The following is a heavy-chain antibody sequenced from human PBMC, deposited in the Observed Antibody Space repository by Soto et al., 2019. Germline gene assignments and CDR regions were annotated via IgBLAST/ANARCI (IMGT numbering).Heavy chain of an antibody. D-gene: IGHD6-13*01. Sequence: EVQLLESGGGLVQPGGSLRLSCAASGFTFSSSAMSWVRQAPGKGLEWVSTLANSGTTTYYADSVQGRVTISTHQSKNTVYLQMDYLRAEDTAIYYCAIRGNSLSLYWFDPWGQRTLVTVSS. V-gene: IGHV3-23*01. J-gene: IGHJ5*02. CDR2: LANSGTTT. CDR3: AIRGNSLSLYWFDP. CDR1: GFTFSSSA.